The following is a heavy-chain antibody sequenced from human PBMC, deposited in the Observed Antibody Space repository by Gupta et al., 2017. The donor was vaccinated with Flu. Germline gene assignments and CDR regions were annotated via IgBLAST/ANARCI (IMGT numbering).Heavy chain of an antibody. CDR2: IIPVFATT. CDR3: ATRTYCGGDCSLSLIY. V-gene: IGHV1-69*01. Sequence: QVHLVQSGTEAREPGSSVKVSCTISGGTFNTYSISWVRQAPGQGLEWMGLIIPVFATTNYAQNFQGSVTITADESTNTAYMELSGLRSEDTAVYYYATRTYCGGDCSLSLIYWGQGTLLTVSS. CDR1: GGTFNTYS. D-gene: IGHD2-21*02. J-gene: IGHJ4*02.